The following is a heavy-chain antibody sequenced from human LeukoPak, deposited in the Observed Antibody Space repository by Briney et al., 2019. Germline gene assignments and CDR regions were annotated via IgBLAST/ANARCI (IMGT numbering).Heavy chain of an antibody. Sequence: GGSLRLSCAASGFTFSNYWMSWVHQAPGKGLEWVANIKQDGSEKYYVDSVKGRFTISRDNAKNSLYLQMNSLRAEDTAVYYCARDKVVGASYFDYWGQGTLVTVSS. CDR2: IKQDGSEK. D-gene: IGHD1-26*01. V-gene: IGHV3-7*01. CDR1: GFTFSNYW. CDR3: ARDKVVGASYFDY. J-gene: IGHJ4*02.